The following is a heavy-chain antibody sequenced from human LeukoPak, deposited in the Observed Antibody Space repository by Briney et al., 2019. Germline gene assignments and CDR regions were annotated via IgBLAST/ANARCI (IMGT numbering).Heavy chain of an antibody. D-gene: IGHD6-19*01. J-gene: IGHJ4*02. Sequence: SQTLSLTCVISGDSVSSNSAAWNWIRQSPSRGLEWLGRTYYRSKWSNDYAVSVKSRITLNPDTSKNHFSLQLNFVTPEDTAVYYCARDGGTQWRGFDYWGQGTLVTVSS. V-gene: IGHV6-1*01. CDR1: GDSVSSNSAA. CDR3: ARDGGTQWRGFDY. CDR2: TYYRSKWSN.